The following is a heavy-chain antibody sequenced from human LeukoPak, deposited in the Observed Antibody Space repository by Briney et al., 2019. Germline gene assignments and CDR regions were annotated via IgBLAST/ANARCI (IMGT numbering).Heavy chain of an antibody. D-gene: IGHD6-6*01. CDR2: INPNSGGT. V-gene: IGHV1-2*02. Sequence: ASVKVSCKASGYTFADYYMHWVRQAPGQGLEWMGWINPNSGGTNFAQKFQGRVAMTRDTSISTAYMELGSLRSDDTAVYYCARARWQLVPYFDSWGQGTLVTVSS. CDR3: ARARWQLVPYFDS. J-gene: IGHJ4*02. CDR1: GYTFADYY.